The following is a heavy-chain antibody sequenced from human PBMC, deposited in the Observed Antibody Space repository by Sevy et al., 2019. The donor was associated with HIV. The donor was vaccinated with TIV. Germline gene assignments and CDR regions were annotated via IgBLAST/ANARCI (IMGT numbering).Heavy chain of an antibody. J-gene: IGHJ4*02. CDR1: GFTFSPYS. D-gene: IGHD3-22*01. CDR2: ISGTGNTI. CDR3: ARVPLYSDSHINDY. Sequence: GGSLRLSCTASGFTFSPYSMNWIRQAPGKGLEWLSYISGTGNTIYYAGSVKGRFTISRDNAKNSLYRQMNSLGAEDTAVYYCARVPLYSDSHINDYWGQGTLVTVSS. V-gene: IGHV3-48*04.